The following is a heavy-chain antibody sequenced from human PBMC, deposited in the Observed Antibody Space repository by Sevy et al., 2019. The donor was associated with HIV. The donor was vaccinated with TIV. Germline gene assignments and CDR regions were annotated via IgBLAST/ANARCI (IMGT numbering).Heavy chain of an antibody. CDR3: ARDCSSTSCLWGLDV. CDR1: GFTFSTYW. J-gene: IGHJ6*02. V-gene: IGHV3-7*03. CDR2: IKKDGSEK. Sequence: GWSLRLSCAASGFTFSTYWMSWVRQAPGKGLEWVANIKKDGSEKYYVDSVKGRFTISRDNAKSSLYLQMKSLRAEDTAVYYCARDCSSTSCLWGLDVWGQGTTVTVSS. D-gene: IGHD2-2*01.